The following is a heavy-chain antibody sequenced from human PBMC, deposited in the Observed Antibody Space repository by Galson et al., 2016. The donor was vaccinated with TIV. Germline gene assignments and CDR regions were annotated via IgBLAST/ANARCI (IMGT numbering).Heavy chain of an antibody. J-gene: IGHJ5*02. Sequence: SLRLSCAASGFDFSGYYMSWVRQAPGKGLEWISYIGSSGSPIVYADSVKGRFTISRDNAKNSVYLQMNSLRVEDTAVYYCARERILLSAAVPRTNWFDPWGQGTLVTVSS. D-gene: IGHD2-2*01. CDR3: ARERILLSAAVPRTNWFDP. V-gene: IGHV3-11*01. CDR2: IGSSGSPI. CDR1: GFDFSGYY.